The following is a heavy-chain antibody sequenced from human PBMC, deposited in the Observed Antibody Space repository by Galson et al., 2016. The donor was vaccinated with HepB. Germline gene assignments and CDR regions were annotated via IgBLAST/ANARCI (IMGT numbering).Heavy chain of an antibody. J-gene: IGHJ6*02. D-gene: IGHD2-15*01. CDR3: ARDIVGVVAVETFLDDYYGMDA. V-gene: IGHV1-3*01. CDR2: INAGNGDT. CDR1: GYTFTYYA. Sequence: SVKVSCKASGYTFTYYAMHWVRQAPGQSLEWMGWINAGNGDTKYSENFQGRVTITRDTSASTAYMEVSSLRSEDTAIYYCARDIVGVVAVETFLDDYYGMDAWGQGTTVTVSS.